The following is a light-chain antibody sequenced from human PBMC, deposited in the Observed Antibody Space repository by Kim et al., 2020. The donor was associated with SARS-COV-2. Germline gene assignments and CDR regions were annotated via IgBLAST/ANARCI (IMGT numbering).Light chain of an antibody. V-gene: IGKV2-28*01. Sequence: PASISCGSSQSLLHSNGFNYLDWYLQKPGQSPQLLIYLGSNRASGVPDRFSGSGSGTDFTLKISRVEAEDVGVYYCMQTLEIPPTFGGGSKVEIK. CDR3: MQTLEIPPT. J-gene: IGKJ4*01. CDR1: QSLLHSNGFNY. CDR2: LGS.